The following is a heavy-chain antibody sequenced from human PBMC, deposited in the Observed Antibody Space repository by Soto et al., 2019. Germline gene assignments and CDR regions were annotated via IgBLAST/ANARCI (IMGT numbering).Heavy chain of an antibody. J-gene: IGHJ6*02. CDR2: IIVIFGTA. CDR3: ASNTGRYNCMDV. D-gene: IGHD7-27*01. V-gene: IGHV1-69*01. CDR1: GGTFSNNV. Sequence: QVQLLQSGAAVKKPGSSVKVSCKASGGTFSNNVFSWVRQAPGKGLEWMGGIIVIFGTANYAKKFRGRVTITADESTGTAYMEVSSLSSADTAVYYCASNTGRYNCMDVCGQGTTVTVSS.